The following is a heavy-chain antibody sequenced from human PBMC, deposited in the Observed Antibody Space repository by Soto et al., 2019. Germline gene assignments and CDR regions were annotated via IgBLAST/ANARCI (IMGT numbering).Heavy chain of an antibody. CDR3: ARVVITTCYYYGMDV. V-gene: IGHV4-59*01. D-gene: IGHD3-22*01. Sequence: QVQLQESGPGLVKPSETLSLTCTVSGGSISSYYWSWIRQPPGKGLEWIGYIYYSGSTNYNPSLKSRVTISVDTSKNQFSLKLSSVTAADTAVYYCARVVITTCYYYGMDVWGQGTTVTVSS. J-gene: IGHJ6*02. CDR2: IYYSGST. CDR1: GGSISSYY.